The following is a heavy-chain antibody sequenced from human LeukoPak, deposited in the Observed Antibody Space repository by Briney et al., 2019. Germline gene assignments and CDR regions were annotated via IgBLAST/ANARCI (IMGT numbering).Heavy chain of an antibody. CDR1: GFTFSSYA. CDR3: ARDLGQYYDTSDNWFDP. CDR2: INSDGINT. D-gene: IGHD3-22*01. J-gene: IGHJ5*02. V-gene: IGHV3-74*01. Sequence: QPGGSLRLSCVASGFTFSSYAMSWVRQAPGKGLVWVSRINSDGINTSYADYVKGRFTISRDNAKNTLNLQMNSLRAEDTAVYYCARDLGQYYDTSDNWFDPWGQGTLVTVSS.